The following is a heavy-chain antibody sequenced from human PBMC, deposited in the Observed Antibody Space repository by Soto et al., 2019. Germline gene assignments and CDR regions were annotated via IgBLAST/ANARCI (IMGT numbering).Heavy chain of an antibody. CDR2: IYPGDSDT. V-gene: IGHV5-51*01. Sequence: GESLKISCKGSVYSFTSYCIGWVRQMPGKGLEWMGIIYPGDSDTRYSPSFQGQVTISADKSISTAYLQWSSLKASDTAMYYCARTEGIAAPVTGMDVWGQGTTVNVSS. D-gene: IGHD6-13*01. J-gene: IGHJ6*02. CDR1: VYSFTSYC. CDR3: ARTEGIAAPVTGMDV.